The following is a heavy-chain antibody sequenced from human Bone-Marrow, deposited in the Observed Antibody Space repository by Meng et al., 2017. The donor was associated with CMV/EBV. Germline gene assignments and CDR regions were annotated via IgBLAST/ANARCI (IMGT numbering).Heavy chain of an antibody. CDR2: LSYDGSNK. CDR1: GFTFSSYG. J-gene: IGHJ4*02. Sequence: SGFTFSSYGMHWVRQAPGKGLEWVAVLSYDGSNKYYADSVKGRFTISRDNSKNTLYLQMNSLRAEDTAVYYCARQGHYDFWSGYYYWGQGTLVTVSS. CDR3: ARQGHYDFWSGYYY. V-gene: IGHV3-30*03. D-gene: IGHD3-3*01.